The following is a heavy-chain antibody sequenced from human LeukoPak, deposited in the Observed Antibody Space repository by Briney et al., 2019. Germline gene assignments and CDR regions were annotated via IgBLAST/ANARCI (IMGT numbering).Heavy chain of an antibody. Sequence: GGSLRLSCAASGFTFSSYAMHWVRQAPGKGLEWVAVISYDGSNKYYADSVKGRFTISRDNSKNTLYLQMNSLRAEDTAVYYCARGGLGYCSGGSCYPGAAFDIWGQGTMSPSLQ. V-gene: IGHV3-30-3*01. J-gene: IGHJ3*02. CDR1: GFTFSSYA. D-gene: IGHD2-15*01. CDR2: ISYDGSNK. CDR3: ARGGLGYCSGGSCYPGAAFDI.